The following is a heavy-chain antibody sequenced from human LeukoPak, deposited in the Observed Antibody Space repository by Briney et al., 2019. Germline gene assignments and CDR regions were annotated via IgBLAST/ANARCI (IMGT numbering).Heavy chain of an antibody. Sequence: SETLSLTCTVSGGSISSYYWSWIRQPPGKGLEWIGYIYYSGSTNYNPSLKSRVTISVDTSKNQFSLKLSSVTAADTAVYYCAGEKRSRYYDFWSGYGLLDYWGQGTLVTVSS. CDR2: IYYSGST. V-gene: IGHV4-59*01. J-gene: IGHJ4*02. CDR1: GGSISSYY. D-gene: IGHD3-3*01. CDR3: AGEKRSRYYDFWSGYGLLDY.